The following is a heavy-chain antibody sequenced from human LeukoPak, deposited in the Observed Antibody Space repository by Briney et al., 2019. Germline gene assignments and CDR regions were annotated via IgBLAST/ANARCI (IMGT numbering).Heavy chain of an antibody. CDR3: ARNVLGLPNARRQHV. CDR1: GGSFSGYY. Sequence: SETLSLTCAVYGGSFSGYYWSWIRQPPGKGLEWIGEINHSGSTNYNPSLKSRVTISVDTSKNQFSLKLSSVTAADTAVYYCARNVLGLPNARRQHVWGKGTTVTVSS. J-gene: IGHJ6*04. CDR2: INHSGST. D-gene: IGHD2-8*02. V-gene: IGHV4-34*01.